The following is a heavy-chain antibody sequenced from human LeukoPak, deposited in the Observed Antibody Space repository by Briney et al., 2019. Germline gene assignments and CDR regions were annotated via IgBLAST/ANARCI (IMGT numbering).Heavy chain of an antibody. CDR2: ISGTGHFT. D-gene: IGHD2/OR15-2a*01. Sequence: GGSLRLSCSASGFTFANYAMSWVRLAPGKGLEWVSGISGTGHFTYYADSVKGRFTVSRDNSENTLYLQMNSLRAEDTAIYYCAKTLVLLTPDYWGQGTLVTVSS. CDR1: GFTFANYA. V-gene: IGHV3-23*01. J-gene: IGHJ4*02. CDR3: AKTLVLLTPDY.